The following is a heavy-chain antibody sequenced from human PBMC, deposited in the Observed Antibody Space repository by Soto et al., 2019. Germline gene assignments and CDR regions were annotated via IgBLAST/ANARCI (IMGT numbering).Heavy chain of an antibody. J-gene: IGHJ3*01. CDR2: INHSGST. Sequence: SERLSLTYAFYGGSFSGCDWSWIRQPPGKGLEWIGEINHSGSTNYNPSLKSRVTISVDTSKNQFSLKLSSVTAADTAVYYCARGPVYIAAAGGNVWGQGTMVT. D-gene: IGHD6-13*01. CDR1: GGSFSGCD. V-gene: IGHV4-34*01. CDR3: ARGPVYIAAAGGNV.